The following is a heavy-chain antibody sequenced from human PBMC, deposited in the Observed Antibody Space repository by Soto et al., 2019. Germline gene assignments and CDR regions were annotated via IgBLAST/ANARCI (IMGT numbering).Heavy chain of an antibody. J-gene: IGHJ5*02. Sequence: GGSLRLSCAASGFTFSSYAMSWVRQAPGKGLEWVPAISGSGGSTYYADSVKGRFTISRDNSKNTLYLQMNSLRAEDTAVYYCAKDLVYCGGDCPNWFDPWGQGTLVTVSS. CDR2: ISGSGGST. CDR3: AKDLVYCGGDCPNWFDP. D-gene: IGHD2-21*02. V-gene: IGHV3-23*01. CDR1: GFTFSSYA.